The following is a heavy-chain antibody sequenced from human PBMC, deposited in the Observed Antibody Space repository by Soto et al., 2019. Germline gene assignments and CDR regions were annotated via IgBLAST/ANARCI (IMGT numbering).Heavy chain of an antibody. Sequence: SETLSLTCTVSGGSISSSSHYWGWIRQPPGKGLECIGNIYYDGHTDYNPSLESRVTIAVDTSKNQFSLRLTSVTAADTAVYYCARDLFGGYCLDYWGQGALVTVSS. J-gene: IGHJ4*02. CDR2: IYYDGHT. D-gene: IGHD5-12*01. CDR3: ARDLFGGYCLDY. CDR1: GGSISSSSHY. V-gene: IGHV4-39*07.